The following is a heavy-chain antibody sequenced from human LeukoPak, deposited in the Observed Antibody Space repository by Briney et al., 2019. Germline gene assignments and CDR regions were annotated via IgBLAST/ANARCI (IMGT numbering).Heavy chain of an antibody. D-gene: IGHD3-9*01. J-gene: IGHJ4*02. CDR1: GFTFSIYE. CDR2: ISSSDNNI. Sequence: GGSLRLSCAASGFTFSIYEMSWVRQAPGKGREWLSYISSSDNNIYYADSVKGRFTISRDNAKNSLYLQMNSLRAEDTAVYYCARENHDILTGYYFSPGYFDYWGQGMLVTVSS. CDR3: ARENHDILTGYYFSPGYFDY. V-gene: IGHV3-48*03.